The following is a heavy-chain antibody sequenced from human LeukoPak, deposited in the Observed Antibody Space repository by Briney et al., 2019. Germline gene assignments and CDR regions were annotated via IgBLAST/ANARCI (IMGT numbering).Heavy chain of an antibody. CDR2: IYYSGST. J-gene: IGHJ4*02. CDR3: ARGRTFDN. CDR1: GGXISSYY. Sequence: SETLSLTCTVSGGXISSYYCSWIRQPPGKGLEWIDIYYSGSTKYNPSLKSRVTISVDTSKNQFSLRLSSVTAADTAVYYCARGRTFDNWGQGTLVTVSS. V-gene: IGHV4-59*01.